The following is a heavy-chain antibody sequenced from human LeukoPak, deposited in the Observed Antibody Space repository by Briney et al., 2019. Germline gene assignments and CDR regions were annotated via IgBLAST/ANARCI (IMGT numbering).Heavy chain of an antibody. J-gene: IGHJ4*02. CDR2: IQYNGNNK. CDR1: GFTFSGFG. Sequence: PGGSLRLSCAASGFTFSGFGMHWVRQAPGKGLEWVAFIQYNGNNKYYANSVKGRFTLSRDNSENTLYLQMNSLRAEDTAIYYCVKRDSAGSGTGKYYFDYWGQGTLVTVSS. D-gene: IGHD6-13*01. V-gene: IGHV3-30*02. CDR3: VKRDSAGSGTGKYYFDY.